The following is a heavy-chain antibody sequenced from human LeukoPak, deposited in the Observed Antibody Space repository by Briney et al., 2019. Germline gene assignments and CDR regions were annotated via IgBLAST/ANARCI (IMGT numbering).Heavy chain of an antibody. Sequence: SQTLSLTCAVSGYSLSSSDWWGWIRQPPGKGLEWIGYIYYSGSTNYNPSLKSRVTMSVDTPKNQFFLNLNAVTAADTAVYFCARLEAGIVAVPARQPRPPPPRYCDYWGQGILVTVSS. CDR1: GYSLSSSDW. CDR3: ARLEAGIVAVPARQPRPPPPRYCDY. V-gene: IGHV4-28*01. D-gene: IGHD2-2*01. J-gene: IGHJ4*02. CDR2: IYYSGST.